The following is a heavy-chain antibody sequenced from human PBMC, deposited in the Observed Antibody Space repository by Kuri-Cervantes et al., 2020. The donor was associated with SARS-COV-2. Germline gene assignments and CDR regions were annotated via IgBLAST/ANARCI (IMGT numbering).Heavy chain of an antibody. CDR2: SSGSGGST. Sequence: GESLKISCAASGFTFSNHYTSWVRQAPGKGLEWVSYSSGSGGSTYYADSVKGRFTISRDNSKNTLYLQMNSLRAEDTAVYYCAKTNTIFGVVSWFDPWGQGTLVTVSS. CDR3: AKTNTIFGVVSWFDP. D-gene: IGHD3-3*01. V-gene: IGHV3/OR16-9*01. CDR1: GFTFSNHY. J-gene: IGHJ5*02.